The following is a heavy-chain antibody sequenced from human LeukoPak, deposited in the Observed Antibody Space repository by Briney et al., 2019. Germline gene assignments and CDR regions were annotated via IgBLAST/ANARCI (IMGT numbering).Heavy chain of an antibody. J-gene: IGHJ5*02. D-gene: IGHD2-15*01. CDR2: INQDGSEK. CDR3: AREGCSGGSCYHNWFDP. Sequence: PGGSLRLSCAASGFTFSSYWMSWVRQAPGKGLEWVANINQDGSEKYYVDSVNGRFTISRDNAKNSLYLQMNSLRAEDTAVYYCAREGCSGGSCYHNWFDPWGQGTLVTVSS. CDR1: GFTFSSYW. V-gene: IGHV3-7*01.